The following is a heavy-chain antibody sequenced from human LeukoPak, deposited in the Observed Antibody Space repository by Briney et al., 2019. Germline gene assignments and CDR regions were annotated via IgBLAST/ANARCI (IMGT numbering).Heavy chain of an antibody. Sequence: PGGSLRLSCTTSGFSFNTYSMSWVRQAPGKGLEWVSAINDDTPYYTDSVKGRFTVSRDNSRDTLYLHLNSLRAEDTAVYYCAKGSGTTMIVVVTASFDYWGQGTLVTVSS. V-gene: IGHV3-23*01. CDR1: GFSFNTYS. CDR3: AKGSGTTMIVVVTASFDY. D-gene: IGHD3-22*01. CDR2: INDDTP. J-gene: IGHJ4*02.